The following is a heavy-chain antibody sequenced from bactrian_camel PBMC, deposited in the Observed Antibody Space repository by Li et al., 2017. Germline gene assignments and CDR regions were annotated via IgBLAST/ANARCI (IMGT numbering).Heavy chain of an antibody. CDR3: AAPRHCTSGSNY. Sequence: HVQLVESGGGSVQAGGSLRLSCAASGFPYRSYCMGWFRQAPGKEREGVGVIDSAGGTAYKDAVEGRFVISKDNAKNILYLQMDSLQPEDTAMYYCAAPRHCTSGSNYWGQGTQVTVS. V-gene: IGHV3S55*01. D-gene: IGHD2*01. CDR2: IDSAGGT. J-gene: IGHJ4*01. CDR1: GFPYRSYC.